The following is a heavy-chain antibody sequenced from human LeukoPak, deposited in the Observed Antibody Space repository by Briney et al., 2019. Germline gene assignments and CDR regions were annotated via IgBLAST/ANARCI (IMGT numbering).Heavy chain of an antibody. V-gene: IGHV1-46*01. CDR3: ARDRGDFAPHYYFDY. CDR2: INPSGGST. Sequence: ASVTVSCKASGYTFTSYYMHWVRQAPGQGLEWMGIINPSGGSTSYAQKFQGRVTITADESTSTAYMELSSLRSEDTAVYYCARDRGDFAPHYYFDYWGQGTLVTVSS. J-gene: IGHJ4*02. CDR1: GYTFTSYY. D-gene: IGHD2-21*02.